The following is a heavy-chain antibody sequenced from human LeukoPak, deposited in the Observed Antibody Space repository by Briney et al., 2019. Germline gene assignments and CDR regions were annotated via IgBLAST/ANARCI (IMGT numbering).Heavy chain of an antibody. V-gene: IGHV1-2*02. J-gene: IGHJ4*02. D-gene: IGHD6-19*01. CDR3: ARDGGPMAVAGTGYFDY. CDR2: INPNSGGT. CDR1: GYTFTGYY. Sequence: ASVKVSCKASGYTFTGYYMHWVRQAPGQGLEWMGWINPNSGGTNYAQKFQGRVTMTRDTSISTAYMELSRLGSDDTAVYYCARDGGPMAVAGTGYFDYWGQGTLVTVSS.